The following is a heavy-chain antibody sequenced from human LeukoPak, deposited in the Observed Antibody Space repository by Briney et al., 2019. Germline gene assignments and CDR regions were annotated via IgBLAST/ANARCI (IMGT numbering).Heavy chain of an antibody. CDR3: ARLIAAAGSRTDY. CDR1: GYTFTGYY. D-gene: IGHD6-13*01. J-gene: IGHJ4*02. V-gene: IGHV1-2*02. CDR2: INPNSGGT. Sequence: ASVKVSCKASGYTFTGYYMHWVRQAPGQGLEWMGWINPNSGGTNYAQKFQGRVTMTRDTSISAAYMELSRLRSDDTAVYYCARLIAAAGSRTDYWGQGTLVTVSS.